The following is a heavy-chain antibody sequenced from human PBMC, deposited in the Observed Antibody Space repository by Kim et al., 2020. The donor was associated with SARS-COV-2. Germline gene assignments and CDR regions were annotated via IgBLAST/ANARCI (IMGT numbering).Heavy chain of an antibody. CDR2: IKSKTDGGTT. V-gene: IGHV3-15*01. J-gene: IGHJ6*02. D-gene: IGHD3-10*01. CDR1: GFTFSNAW. Sequence: GGSLRLSCAASGFTFSNAWMNWVRQAPGKGLEWVGRIKSKTDGGTTDYAAPVKGRFTISRDDSKNTLYLQMNSLKTEDTAVYYCTTDTYYYGSGSYYPFYLYGMDVWGQGTTVTVSS. CDR3: TTDTYYYGSGSYYPFYLYGMDV.